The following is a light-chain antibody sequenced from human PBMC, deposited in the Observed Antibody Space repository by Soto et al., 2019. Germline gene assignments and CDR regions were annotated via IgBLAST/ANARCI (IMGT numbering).Light chain of an antibody. CDR3: AVWDDSLNGPV. CDR2: EVS. J-gene: IGLJ2*01. Sequence: QSALTQPPSASGSPGQSVTISCTGTSSDVGAYNYVSWYQQHPGKAPKLMIYEVSKRPSGVPDRFSGSKSGNTASLTVSGLQAEDEADYYCAVWDDSLNGPVFGGGTKLTVL. CDR1: SSDVGAYNY. V-gene: IGLV2-8*01.